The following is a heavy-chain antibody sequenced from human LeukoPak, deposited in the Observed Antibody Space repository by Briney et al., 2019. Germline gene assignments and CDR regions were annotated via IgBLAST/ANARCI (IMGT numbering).Heavy chain of an antibody. D-gene: IGHD3-22*01. Sequence: ASVKVSCKASGYTFTGYYMHWVRQAPGQGVEWMGWINPNSGGTNYAQKFQGRVTMTRDTSISTAYMELSRLRSDDTAVYYCAAYYYDSSGFDYWGQGTLATVSS. CDR3: AAYYYDSSGFDY. CDR2: INPNSGGT. V-gene: IGHV1-2*02. J-gene: IGHJ4*02. CDR1: GYTFTGYY.